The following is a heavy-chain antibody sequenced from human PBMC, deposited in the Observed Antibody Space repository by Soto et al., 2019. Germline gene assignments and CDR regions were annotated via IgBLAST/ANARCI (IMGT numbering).Heavy chain of an antibody. CDR3: ARDGYDGSGSPYPAY. Sequence: SETLSLTCSVSGGSMSEYFWSWIRQSPGKGLEWIGYIYYLGSTDYNPSLKSRVTISVDTSKRQFSLRLPSVTAADTAVYYCARDGYDGSGSPYPAYWGPGTQVTVS. D-gene: IGHD3-10*01. CDR2: IYYLGST. CDR1: GGSMSEYF. V-gene: IGHV4-59*01. J-gene: IGHJ4*02.